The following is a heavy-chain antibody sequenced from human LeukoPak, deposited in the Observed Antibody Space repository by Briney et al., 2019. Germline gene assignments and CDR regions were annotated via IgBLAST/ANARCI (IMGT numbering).Heavy chain of an antibody. Sequence: GGSLRLSCAASGFTFSSYGMHWVRQAPGKGLEWVAVISYDGSNKYYADSVKGRFTISRDNSKNTLYPQMNSLRAEDTAVYYCAKDFFAGDWGQGTLVTVSS. J-gene: IGHJ4*02. CDR1: GFTFSSYG. CDR2: ISYDGSNK. CDR3: AKDFFAGD. V-gene: IGHV3-30*18. D-gene: IGHD2/OR15-2a*01.